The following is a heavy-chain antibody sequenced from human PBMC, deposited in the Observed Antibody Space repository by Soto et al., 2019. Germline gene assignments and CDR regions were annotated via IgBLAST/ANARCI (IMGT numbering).Heavy chain of an antibody. CDR3: AKDGIQEQPYDFWSGYRYYYYYYMDV. V-gene: IGHV3-23*01. D-gene: IGHD3-3*01. CDR2: ISGSGGST. CDR1: GFTFSSYA. Sequence: GGSLRLSCAASGFTFSSYAMSWVRQAPGKGLEWVSAISGSGGSTYYADSVKGRFTISRDNSKNTLYLQMNSLRAEDTAVYYCAKDGIQEQPYDFWSGYRYYYYYYMDVWGKGTTVTVSS. J-gene: IGHJ6*03.